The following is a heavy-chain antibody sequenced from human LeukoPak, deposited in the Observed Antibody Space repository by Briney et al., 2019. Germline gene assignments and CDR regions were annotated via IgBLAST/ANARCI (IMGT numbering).Heavy chain of an antibody. J-gene: IGHJ4*02. V-gene: IGHV3-30*02. CDR3: AKDQVADC. CDR2: IRYDGSNK. CDR1: GFTFSSYG. Sequence: GGSLRLSCAASGFTFSSYGMHWFRQAPGKGLEWVAFIRYDGSNKYYADSVKGRFTISRDNSKNTLYLQMNSLRAEDTAVYYCAKDQVADCWGQGTLVTVSS. D-gene: IGHD2-15*01.